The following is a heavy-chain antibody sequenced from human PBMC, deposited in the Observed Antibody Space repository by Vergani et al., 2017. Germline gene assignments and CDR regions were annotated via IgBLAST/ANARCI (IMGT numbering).Heavy chain of an antibody. CDR1: GCSISRGYY. CDR3: ARQFWVSQGVGAFET. Sequence: QVQLQESGPGLVKPSETLSLTCSVSGCSISRGYYWGWIRQPPGKGLEWIATVFYSGSAYYNPSLRRRVTISVETSKNQFSLRLTTLTAADTAVYYCARQFWVSQGVGAFETWGRGTEVSVSS. J-gene: IGHJ3*02. CDR2: VFYSGSA. D-gene: IGHD3-16*01. V-gene: IGHV4-38-2*02.